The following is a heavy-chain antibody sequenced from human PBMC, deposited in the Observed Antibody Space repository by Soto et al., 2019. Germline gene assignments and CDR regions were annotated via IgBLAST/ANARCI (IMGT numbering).Heavy chain of an antibody. Sequence: GGSLRLSCAASGFTFSSYAMSWVRQAPGKGLEWVADISGSGERINYADSVKGRFTISRDNSKNTLYLQMNSLRNEDTALFYCAKVKYEGVPTTNFDSWGQGTLVTVSS. V-gene: IGHV3-23*01. J-gene: IGHJ4*02. CDR2: ISGSGERI. CDR3: AKVKYEGVPTTNFDS. D-gene: IGHD3-10*01. CDR1: GFTFSSYA.